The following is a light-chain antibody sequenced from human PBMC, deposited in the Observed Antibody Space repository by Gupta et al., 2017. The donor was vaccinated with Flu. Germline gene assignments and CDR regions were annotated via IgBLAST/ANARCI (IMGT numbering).Light chain of an antibody. V-gene: IGLV3-21*02. Sequence: YVVTQPPSVSVAPGQTATITCGADNIGTKTVHWYQQQPGQAPVLVVSNDSDRPSGIPGRFSGSNSGTTATLTINRVEAGDAADYYCQVWDRGLDHAVFGPGTKVIVL. CDR2: NDS. CDR1: NIGTKT. CDR3: QVWDRGLDHAV. J-gene: IGLJ1*01.